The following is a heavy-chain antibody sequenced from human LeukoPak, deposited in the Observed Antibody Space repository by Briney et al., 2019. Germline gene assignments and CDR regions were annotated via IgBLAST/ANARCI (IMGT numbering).Heavy chain of an antibody. CDR1: GGSISDSNYY. CDR3: AGQSTIAAAKIDP. Sequence: SETLSLTCTVSGGSISDSNYYWGWIRQPPGRGLEWIANIYYSGSTYYSPSLKSRVTVSVDTPKNQFSLKLSSVTAADTAIYYCAGQSTIAAAKIDPWGQGSLVTVSS. CDR2: IYYSGST. V-gene: IGHV4-39*01. J-gene: IGHJ5*02. D-gene: IGHD6-25*01.